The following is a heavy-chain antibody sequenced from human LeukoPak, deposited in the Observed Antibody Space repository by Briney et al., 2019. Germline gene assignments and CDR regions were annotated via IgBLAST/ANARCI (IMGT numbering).Heavy chain of an antibody. J-gene: IGHJ6*02. CDR3: ARGRRGSSSWYLYYYCGMDV. CDR1: GGSFSGYH. V-gene: IGHV4-34*01. Sequence: SETLSLTCAVYGGSFSGYHWSWIRQPPGKGLEWIGEINHSGSTNYNPSLKSRVTISVDTSKNQFSLKLSSVTAADTAVYYCARGRRGSSSWYLYYYCGMDVWGQGTTVTVSS. CDR2: INHSGST. D-gene: IGHD6-13*01.